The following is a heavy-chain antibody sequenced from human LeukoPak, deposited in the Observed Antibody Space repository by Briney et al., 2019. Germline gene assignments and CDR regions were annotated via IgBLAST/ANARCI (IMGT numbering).Heavy chain of an antibody. Sequence: GGSLRLSCAASGFTLSSYRMKWVRQAPGKGLEWVSSISSSSSYIHYTDSVKGRFTISRDNTKKSLYLQMNSLRAEDTAVYYCARDRYDRSGYYDYWGQGTLVTVSS. CDR3: ARDRYDRSGYYDY. CDR2: ISSSSSYI. J-gene: IGHJ4*02. D-gene: IGHD3-22*01. CDR1: GFTLSSYR. V-gene: IGHV3-21*01.